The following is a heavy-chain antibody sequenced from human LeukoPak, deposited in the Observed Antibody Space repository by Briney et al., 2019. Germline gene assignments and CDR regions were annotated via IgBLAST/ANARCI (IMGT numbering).Heavy chain of an antibody. J-gene: IGHJ3*02. CDR2: IYTSGST. Sequence: PSETLSLTCTVSGGSISSYYWSWIRQPPGKGLEWIGRIYTSGSTNYNPSLKSRVTMSVDTSKNQFSLKLSSVTAADTAVYYCARVLGSSLVADAFDIWGQGTMVTVSS. V-gene: IGHV4-4*07. CDR1: GGSISSYY. D-gene: IGHD6-6*01. CDR3: ARVLGSSLVADAFDI.